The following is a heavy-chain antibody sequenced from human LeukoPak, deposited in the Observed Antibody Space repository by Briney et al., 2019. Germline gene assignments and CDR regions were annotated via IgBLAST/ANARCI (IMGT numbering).Heavy chain of an antibody. Sequence: SETLSLTCTVSGGSINSDHWSWIRLPPGKGLEWIGYIYYSGSTNYNPSLKSQVTISVDTSKNQFSLKLSSVTAADTAVYYCARVSGSIDYWGQGTLVTVSS. V-gene: IGHV4-59*08. CDR1: GGSINSDH. D-gene: IGHD1-26*01. J-gene: IGHJ4*02. CDR3: ARVSGSIDY. CDR2: IYYSGST.